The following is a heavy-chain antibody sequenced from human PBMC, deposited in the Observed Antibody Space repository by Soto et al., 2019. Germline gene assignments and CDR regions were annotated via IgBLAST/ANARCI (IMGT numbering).Heavy chain of an antibody. V-gene: IGHV1-46*01. J-gene: IGHJ6*03. CDR3: AREYSSGGWYYYMEV. CDR1: GYTFTSYY. D-gene: IGHD6-19*01. Sequence: ASVKVSCKASGYTFTSYYMHWVRQAPGQGLEWMGIINPNGGSTSYAQKLQGRVTMTRDTSTSTVYMELRSLRSDDTAVYYCAREYSSGGWYYYMEVWGKGTTVTVSS. CDR2: INPNGGST.